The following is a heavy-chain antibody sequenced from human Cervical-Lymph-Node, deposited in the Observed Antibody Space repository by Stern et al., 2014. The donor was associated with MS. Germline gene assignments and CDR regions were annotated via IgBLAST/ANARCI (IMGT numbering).Heavy chain of an antibody. J-gene: IGHJ6*02. CDR1: GGTFSNYA. D-gene: IGHD4-17*01. V-gene: IGHV1-69*01. CDR2: LVPPFGKP. CDR3: ASPLTATSVPFGYYGMDV. Sequence: QLVQSGAEVKQPGSSVKVSCKASGGTFSNYATSWVRQAPGQGLEWIGGLVPPFGKPNSAAKFQGSVTITADESTSTAYMDLSSLRSEDTAVYYCASPLTATSVPFGYYGMDVWGQGTTVTVS.